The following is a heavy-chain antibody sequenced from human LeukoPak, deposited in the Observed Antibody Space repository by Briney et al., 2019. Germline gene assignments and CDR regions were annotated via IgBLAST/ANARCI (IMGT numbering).Heavy chain of an antibody. CDR3: ARESTGSSWYDDY. J-gene: IGHJ4*02. CDR2: IYYSGST. D-gene: IGHD6-13*01. Sequence: SQTLSLTCTVSGGSISSGGYYWSWIRQHPGKGLEWIGNIYYSGSTYYNPSLKSRVTISVDTSKNQFSLKLSSVTAADTAVYYCARESTGSSWYDDYWGQGTLVTVSS. CDR1: GGSISSGGYY. V-gene: IGHV4-31*03.